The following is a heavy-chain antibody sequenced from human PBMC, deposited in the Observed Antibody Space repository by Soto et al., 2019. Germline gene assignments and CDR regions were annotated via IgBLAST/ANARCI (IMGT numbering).Heavy chain of an antibody. CDR3: ARAQFYSGSGNYHNLMFDT. CDR2: IYESGTI. Sequence: SETLSLTCGVPGGSIGGAGYSRSWIRQPQGGVLDWIGYIYESGTILYNPSLKTRLTISLNWSDEQSSLTLNSVTAADTAVYYCARAQFYSGSGNYHNLMFDTWGQGTQVTVSS. D-gene: IGHD3-10*01. J-gene: IGHJ5*02. CDR1: GGSIGGAGYS. V-gene: IGHV4-30-2*01.